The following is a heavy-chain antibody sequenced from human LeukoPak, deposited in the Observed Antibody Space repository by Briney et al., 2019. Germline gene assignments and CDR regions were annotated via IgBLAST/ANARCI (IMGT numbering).Heavy chain of an antibody. D-gene: IGHD3-22*01. Sequence: SVKVSCKASGGTFSNYAFSWVRQAPGQGLEWMGAIVPIIGRANYAQRFQGRVTIIADESTSTVYMELSSLRSEDTAVYYCARARHSYHDSSGYYYAFDYWGQGTLVTVSS. CDR1: GGTFSNYA. CDR2: IVPIIGRA. CDR3: ARARHSYHDSSGYYYAFDY. J-gene: IGHJ4*02. V-gene: IGHV1-69*01.